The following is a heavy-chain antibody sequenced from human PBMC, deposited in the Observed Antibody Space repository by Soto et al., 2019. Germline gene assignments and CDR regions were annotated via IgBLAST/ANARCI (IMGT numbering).Heavy chain of an antibody. CDR2: VSGGGGRT. CDR1: GFTFSSYA. D-gene: IGHD1-1*01. V-gene: IGHV3-23*01. Sequence: EVQLLESGGGLVQPGGSLRLSCAASGFTFSSYAMSWVRQAPGKGLEYVSSVSGGGGRTYYADSVKGRFTISRDNSKNTLDLQLNSLRAEATAVYYCATRSGITTVTWGAFPMWGQGTMVTVS. J-gene: IGHJ3*02. CDR3: ATRSGITTVTWGAFPM.